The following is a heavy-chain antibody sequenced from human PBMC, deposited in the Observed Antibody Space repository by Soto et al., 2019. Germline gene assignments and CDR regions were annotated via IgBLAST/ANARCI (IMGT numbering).Heavy chain of an antibody. D-gene: IGHD6-13*01. CDR3: GRDCGADVSSI. CDR2: IGRIYRIA. V-gene: IGHV1-69*13. CDR1: GGTFSSYR. Sequence: GASVQVSCKASGGTFSSYRINWVRQAPGGGVEGVGRIGRIYRIADDAQKFQGRATITDDENARTSYMVLRRLKYQETVFYYGGRDCGADVSSIWGQGTLVTVSS. J-gene: IGHJ4*02.